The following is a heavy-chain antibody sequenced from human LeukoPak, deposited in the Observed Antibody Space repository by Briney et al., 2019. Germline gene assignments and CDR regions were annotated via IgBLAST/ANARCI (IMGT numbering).Heavy chain of an antibody. D-gene: IGHD5-12*01. CDR1: GGSISNYY. Sequence: SETLSLTCTVSGGSISNYYWSWIRQPPGKGLEWIGYIYYSGSTNYNPSLKSRVTISVDTSKNQFSLKLSSVTAADTAVYYCARTLVQYSGCEPGFDPWGQGTLVTVSS. J-gene: IGHJ5*02. CDR2: IYYSGST. V-gene: IGHV4-59*01. CDR3: ARTLVQYSGCEPGFDP.